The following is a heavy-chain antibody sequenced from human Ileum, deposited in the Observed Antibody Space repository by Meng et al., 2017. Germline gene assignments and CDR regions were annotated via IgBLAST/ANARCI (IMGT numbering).Heavy chain of an antibody. D-gene: IGHD1-1*01. J-gene: IGHJ5*02. CDR2: ISSSSSYI. CDR3: ARERQDNRWFDP. CDR1: GFTFSSYS. V-gene: IGHV3-21*01. Sequence: EVQLVESGGDLVKPGGSLRRSCAASGFTFSSYSMNWVRQAPGKGLEWVSSISSSSSYIYYADSLKGRFTISRDNAKNSLYLQMSSLRAEDTAVYYCARERQDNRWFDPWGQGTLVTVSS.